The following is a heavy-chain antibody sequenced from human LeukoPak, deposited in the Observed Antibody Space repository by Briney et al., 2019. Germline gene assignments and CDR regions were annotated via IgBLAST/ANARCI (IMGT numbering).Heavy chain of an antibody. CDR1: GASISSYY. Sequence: SETLSLTCTVSGASISSYYWSWIRQPPGKGLEWIGYIYCSGSTNYNPSLKSRVTISVDTSKNQFSLKLSSVTAADTAVYYCARESRATHFDYWGQGTLVTVSS. CDR3: ARESRATHFDY. V-gene: IGHV4-59*01. J-gene: IGHJ4*02. CDR2: IYCSGST.